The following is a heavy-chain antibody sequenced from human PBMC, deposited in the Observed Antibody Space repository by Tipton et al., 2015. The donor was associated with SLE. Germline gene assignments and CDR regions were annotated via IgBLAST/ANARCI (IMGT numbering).Heavy chain of an antibody. J-gene: IGHJ4*02. V-gene: IGHV4-34*01. CDR3: ARGELYSGASLYYFEY. Sequence: TLSLTCTVSGDSISGYYWSWIRQTPGEGLEWIGEINHSGGGRGSNYNPSLKSRVTMSVDTSKNQFSLKLSSVTAADTAVYFCARGELYSGASLYYFEYWGQGTLVTVSS. D-gene: IGHD1-7*01. CDR2: INHSGGGRGS. CDR1: GDSISGYY.